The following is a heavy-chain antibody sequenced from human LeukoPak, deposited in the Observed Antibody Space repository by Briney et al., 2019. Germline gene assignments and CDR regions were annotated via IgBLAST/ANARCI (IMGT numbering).Heavy chain of an antibody. CDR2: ISNSGSYT. D-gene: IGHD1-7*01. Sequence: GGSLRLSCAASGFTFSSYSMNWVRQAPGKGLEWVSFISNSGSYTYYADSVKGRFTISRDNAKNSLSLQMNGLRAEDTAVYYCERDEAWNSHGYWGQGTLVTVSS. V-gene: IGHV3-21*01. J-gene: IGHJ4*02. CDR1: GFTFSSYS. CDR3: ERDEAWNSHGY.